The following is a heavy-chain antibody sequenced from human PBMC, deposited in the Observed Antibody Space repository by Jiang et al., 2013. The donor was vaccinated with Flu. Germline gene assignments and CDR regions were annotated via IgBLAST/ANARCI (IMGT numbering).Heavy chain of an antibody. J-gene: IGHJ4*02. CDR2: VDPEDGET. CDR3: ARGVGGYSHGYILY. Sequence: SGAEVKKPGATVKISCKVSGYTFIDYNLHWVQQAPGKGPEWMGLVDPEDGETKYAKKFQGRVTITADTSTDTAYMELSSLRSEDTAVYYCARGVGGYSHGYILYWGQGTLVTVS. V-gene: IGHV1-69-2*01. D-gene: IGHD5-18*01. CDR1: GYTFIDYN.